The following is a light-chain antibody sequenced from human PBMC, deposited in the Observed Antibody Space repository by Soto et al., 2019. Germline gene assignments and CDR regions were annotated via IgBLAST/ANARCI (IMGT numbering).Light chain of an antibody. Sequence: QSVLTQPPSASGSPGQSVTISCTGTSSDVGGYNYVSWYQQHPGKAPKVMIYEVSKRPSGVPDRFSGSKSGNTASLTISGLQTEDEADYYCCSIAGSFHVFGTGTKVTVL. CDR3: CSIAGSFHV. CDR1: SSDVGGYNY. J-gene: IGLJ1*01. CDR2: EVS. V-gene: IGLV2-8*01.